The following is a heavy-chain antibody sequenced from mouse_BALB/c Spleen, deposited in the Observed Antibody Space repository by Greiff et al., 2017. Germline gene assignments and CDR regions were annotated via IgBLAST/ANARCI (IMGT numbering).Heavy chain of an antibody. V-gene: IGHV2-2*02. CDR3: ARGNYWYFDV. J-gene: IGHJ1*01. Sequence: QVQLQQSGPGLVQPSQSLSITCTVSGFSLTSYGVHWVRQSPGKGLEWLGVIWSGGSTDYNAAFISRLSISKDNSKSQVFFKMNSLQANDTAIYYCARGNYWYFDVWGAGTTVTVSS. CDR2: IWSGGST. CDR1: GFSLTSYG. D-gene: IGHD2-1*01.